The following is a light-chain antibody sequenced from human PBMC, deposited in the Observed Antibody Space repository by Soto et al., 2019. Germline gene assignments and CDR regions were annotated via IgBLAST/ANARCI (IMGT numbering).Light chain of an antibody. CDR3: QQYGSSSYLT. CDR1: QSVSSSY. J-gene: IGKJ4*01. V-gene: IGKV3-20*01. Sequence: EIVLTQSPGTLSLSPGERATLSCRASQSVSSSYLAWYQQKPGQAPRLLIYGASSRATGIPDRFSGSGSGTDFTLTISRLEPEDFAVYYCQQYGSSSYLTFGGGTKVEIK. CDR2: GAS.